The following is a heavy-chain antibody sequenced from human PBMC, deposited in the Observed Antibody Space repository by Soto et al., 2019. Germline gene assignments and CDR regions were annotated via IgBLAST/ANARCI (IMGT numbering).Heavy chain of an antibody. V-gene: IGHV3-49*03. CDR1: GFTFGDYA. CDR3: TRDRGIAARPDWFDP. CDR2: IRSKNYCGTT. D-gene: IGHD6-6*01. Sequence: GGSLRLSCTASGFTFGDYAMSWFRQAPGKEQKWVSFIRSKNYCGTTEYAESVKGKFTISRDDSKSIAYLQMNSLKTEDTAVYYCTRDRGIAARPDWFDPWGQGTLVTVPQ. J-gene: IGHJ5*02.